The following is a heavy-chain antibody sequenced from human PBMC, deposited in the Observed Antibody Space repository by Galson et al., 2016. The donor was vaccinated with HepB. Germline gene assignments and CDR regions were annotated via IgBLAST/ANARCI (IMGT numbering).Heavy chain of an antibody. Sequence: SLRLSCAASGFTFSSYWMHWVRQAPGKGLVWVSRIYGDDSSRTYADSVRGRFTISRDNAKNTLYLQMSSLRAEDTAVYYCASWLRDGSLLLSYWGQGTLVTVSS. CDR2: IYGDDSSR. CDR1: GFTFSSYW. D-gene: IGHD5-24*01. J-gene: IGHJ4*02. CDR3: ASWLRDGSLLLSY. V-gene: IGHV3-74*01.